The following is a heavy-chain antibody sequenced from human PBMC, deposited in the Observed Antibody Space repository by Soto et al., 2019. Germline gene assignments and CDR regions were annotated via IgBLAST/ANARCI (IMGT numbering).Heavy chain of an antibody. CDR1: GFTFSSYA. J-gene: IGHJ4*02. CDR3: ARARSRGSSSSGIPGVVAY. CDR2: ISYDGSNK. Sequence: GGSLRLSCAASGFTFSSYAMHWVRQAPGKGLEWVAVISYDGSNKYYADSVKGRFTISRDNSKNTLYLQMNSLRAEDTAVYYCARARSRGSSSSGIPGVVAYWGQGTLVTVSS. V-gene: IGHV3-30-3*01. D-gene: IGHD6-6*01.